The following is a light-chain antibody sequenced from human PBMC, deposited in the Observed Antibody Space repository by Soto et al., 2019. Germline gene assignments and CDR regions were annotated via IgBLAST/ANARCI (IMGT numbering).Light chain of an antibody. CDR3: CSYAGSFIWL. Sequence: QSVLTQPRSVSGSPGQSVTISCTGTSSDVGGYNYVSWYQQHPGKAPKLMIYDVSKRPSGVPDRFSGSKSGNTASLTISGLQAEDEADYYCCSYAGSFIWLFGGGTKVTVL. CDR2: DVS. V-gene: IGLV2-11*01. J-gene: IGLJ3*02. CDR1: SSDVGGYNY.